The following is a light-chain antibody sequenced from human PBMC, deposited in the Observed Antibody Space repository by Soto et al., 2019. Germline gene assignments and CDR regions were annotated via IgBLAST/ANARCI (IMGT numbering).Light chain of an antibody. CDR3: QYWDDYSWT. V-gene: IGKV1-5*03. J-gene: IGKJ1*01. CDR1: QSITDW. CDR2: KAS. Sequence: DIQMTQSPSTLSASVGDRVTITCRASQSITDWLAWYQQKPGKAPKFLIYKASNLEGGVPSRFSGSGSGTEFTITISSVKPDDFATYYCQYWDDYSWTFGQWTKVEIK.